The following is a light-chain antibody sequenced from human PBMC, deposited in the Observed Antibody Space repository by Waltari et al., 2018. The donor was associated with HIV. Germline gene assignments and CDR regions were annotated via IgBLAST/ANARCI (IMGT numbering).Light chain of an antibody. J-gene: IGLJ2*01. CDR3: SSYTSSSIVI. CDR2: DVN. Sequence: HSALTQPASVSGSPGQSITIPCTGTSSDVGGYNYVSWYRLHPGEVPKLMIFDVNNRPSGVSNPFSGSKSGNTASLTISELQVEDDADYYCSSYTSSSIVIFGVGTKVTVL. CDR1: SSDVGGYNY. V-gene: IGLV2-14*03.